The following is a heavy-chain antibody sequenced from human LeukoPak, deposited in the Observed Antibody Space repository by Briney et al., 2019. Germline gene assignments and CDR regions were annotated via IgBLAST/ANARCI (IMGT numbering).Heavy chain of an antibody. Sequence: ASVKVSCKASGGTFSSYAISWVRQAPGQGLEWMGGIIPIFGTANYAQKFQGRVTITADESTSTAYMELSSLRSEDTAVYYCARVLSGPTAQSYYFDYWGQGTLVTVSS. D-gene: IGHD5-18*01. J-gene: IGHJ4*02. CDR1: GGTFSSYA. CDR2: IIPIFGTA. V-gene: IGHV1-69*13. CDR3: ARVLSGPTAQSYYFDY.